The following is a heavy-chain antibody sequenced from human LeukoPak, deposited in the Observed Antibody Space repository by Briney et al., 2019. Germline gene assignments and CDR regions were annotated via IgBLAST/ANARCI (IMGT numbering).Heavy chain of an antibody. Sequence: ETLSLTCSVSGGSISSSSYYWGWIRQPPGKGLEWSGSIYYSGSTYYNPSLKSRLTISVDTSKNQFSLKLSSVTAADTAVYCCARHMRDYYDNSGYYYSIDYWGQGTLVTVSS. J-gene: IGHJ4*02. CDR3: ARHMRDYYDNSGYYYSIDY. CDR1: GGSISSSSYY. CDR2: IYYSGST. V-gene: IGHV4-39*01. D-gene: IGHD3-22*01.